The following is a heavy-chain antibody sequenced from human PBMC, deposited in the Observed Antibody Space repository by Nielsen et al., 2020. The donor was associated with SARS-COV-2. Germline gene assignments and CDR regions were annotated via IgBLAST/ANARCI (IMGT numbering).Heavy chain of an antibody. CDR2: ISSSSSYT. J-gene: IGHJ4*02. Sequence: GGSLRLSCAASGFTFSDYYMSWIRQAPGKGLEWVSYISSSSSYTNYADSVKGRFTISRDNAKNSLYLQMNSLRAEDTAVYYCTTVRAAAAHYWGQGTLVTVSS. D-gene: IGHD6-13*01. V-gene: IGHV3-11*05. CDR3: TTVRAAAAHY. CDR1: GFTFSDYY.